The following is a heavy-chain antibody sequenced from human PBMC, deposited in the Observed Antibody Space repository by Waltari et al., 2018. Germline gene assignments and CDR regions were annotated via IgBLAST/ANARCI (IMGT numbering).Heavy chain of an antibody. CDR3: ARAESLWFGEGGWFDP. D-gene: IGHD3-10*01. CDR1: GYSFTSYW. J-gene: IGHJ5*02. Sequence: EVQLVQSGAEVKKPGESLKISCKGSGYSFTSYWNGWVRQMPGKGLEWMGIIYPGDSDTRYSPSFQGQVTISADKSISTAYLQWSSLKASDTAMYYCARAESLWFGEGGWFDPWGQGTLVTVSS. CDR2: IYPGDSDT. V-gene: IGHV5-51*01.